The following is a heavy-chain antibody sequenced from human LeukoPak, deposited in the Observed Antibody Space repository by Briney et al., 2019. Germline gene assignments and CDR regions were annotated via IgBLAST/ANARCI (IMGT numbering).Heavy chain of an antibody. CDR3: ARVAAVAGNSWFDP. V-gene: IGHV1-69*13. CDR1: GGTFSSYA. D-gene: IGHD6-19*01. J-gene: IGHJ5*02. CDR2: IIPIFGTA. Sequence: GASVKFSCKASGGTFSSYAISWVRQAPGQGLEWMGGIIPIFGTANYAQKFQGRVTITADESTSTAYMELSSLRSEDTAVYNCARVAAVAGNSWFDPWGQGTLVTVSS.